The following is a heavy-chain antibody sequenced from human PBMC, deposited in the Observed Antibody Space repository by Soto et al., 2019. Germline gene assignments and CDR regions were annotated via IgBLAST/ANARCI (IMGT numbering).Heavy chain of an antibody. CDR3: TRETFGARDY. D-gene: IGHD3-10*01. CDR1: GFTFSGDW. J-gene: IGHJ4*02. V-gene: IGHV3-74*01. CDR2: IDPYDTGI. Sequence: EVQLVDSGGGLVQPGGSLRLSFRDSGFTFSGDWMHWVRQAPGKGLDWVSRIDPYDTGIIYADSVKGRFTISRDNDKTTLYLQMNSLRPRDTAVYYCTRETFGARDYGSQGTLATVSS.